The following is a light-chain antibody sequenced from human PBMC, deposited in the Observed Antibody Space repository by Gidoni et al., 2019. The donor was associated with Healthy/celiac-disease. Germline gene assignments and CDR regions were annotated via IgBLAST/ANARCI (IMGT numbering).Light chain of an antibody. CDR1: SSNIGSNT. CDR2: SNN. V-gene: IGLV1-44*01. J-gene: IGLJ3*02. CDR3: AAWDDSLNGWV. Sequence: QSVLTQPPSASGTPGQRVTTSCSGSSSNIGSNTVNWYQQLPGTAPKLLIYSNNQRPSGVPARFSGSKSGTSASLAISGLQSEDEADYYCAAWDDSLNGWVFGGGTKLTVL.